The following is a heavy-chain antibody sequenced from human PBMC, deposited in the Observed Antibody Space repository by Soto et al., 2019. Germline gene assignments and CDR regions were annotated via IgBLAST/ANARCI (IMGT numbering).Heavy chain of an antibody. Sequence: PSETLSLTCTVSSGPISSSSYYWGWIRRPPGKGLEWIGSIYYNGHTYSNPSLKSRVAMFIDTSKNQFSLKLSSVTAADTAVYYCAREDKPTDAFDIWGQGTMVTVSS. CDR1: SGPISSSSYY. J-gene: IGHJ3*02. CDR2: IYYNGHT. CDR3: AREDKPTDAFDI. V-gene: IGHV4-39*02. D-gene: IGHD2-15*01.